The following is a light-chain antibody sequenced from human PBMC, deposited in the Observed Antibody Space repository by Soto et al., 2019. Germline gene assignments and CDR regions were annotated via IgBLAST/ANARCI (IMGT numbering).Light chain of an antibody. CDR2: EVT. CDR1: SSHIGGYNS. J-gene: IGLJ1*01. Sequence: QSVLTQPAPVSGSPGQSITISCTGGSSHIGGYNSVSWFQQHPGKAPKLMIYEVTNRPSGVSNRFSGSKSGSTASLTISGLQAEDEADYYCSSYTSSNTLVFGTGTKVTVL. V-gene: IGLV2-14*01. CDR3: SSYTSSNTLV.